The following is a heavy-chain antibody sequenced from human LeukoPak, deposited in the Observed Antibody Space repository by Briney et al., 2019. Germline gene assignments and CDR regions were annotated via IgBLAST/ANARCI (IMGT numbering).Heavy chain of an antibody. CDR3: VKDRFLEAYGMEV. V-gene: IGHV3-23*01. CDR2: IDDSTTRT. D-gene: IGHD3-3*01. Sequence: PGGSLRLSCAASGFTFNSYGMTWVRQAPGKGLEWVSTIDDSTTRTYYADSVKGRFTISRDDSKNTLYLQMNSLRPEDTAVYYGVKDRFLEAYGMEVWGQGTTVTVSS. CDR1: GFTFNSYG. J-gene: IGHJ6*02.